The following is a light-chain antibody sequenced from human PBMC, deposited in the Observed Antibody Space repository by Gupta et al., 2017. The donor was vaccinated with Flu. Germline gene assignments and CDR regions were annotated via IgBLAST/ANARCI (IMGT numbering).Light chain of an antibody. CDR3: QQYDNGHPTSRT. V-gene: IGKV3D-15*01. Sequence: APGIPARFSGGGSGTEFTLTISSLQSEDFAVYYCQQYDNGHPTSRTFGQGTKVEIK. J-gene: IGKJ1*01.